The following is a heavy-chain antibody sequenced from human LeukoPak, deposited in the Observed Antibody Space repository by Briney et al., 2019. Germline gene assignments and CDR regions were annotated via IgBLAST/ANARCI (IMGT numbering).Heavy chain of an antibody. CDR2: IYYSGST. J-gene: IGHJ5*02. D-gene: IGHD3-9*01. CDR3: ARVGNILTGLGWFDP. CDR1: GGSFSGYY. Sequence: SETLSLTCAVYGGSFSGYYWSWIRQPPGKGLEWIGYIYYSGSTNYNPSLKSRVTISVDTSKNQFSLKLSSVTAADTAVYYCARVGNILTGLGWFDPWGQGTLVTVSS. V-gene: IGHV4-59*01.